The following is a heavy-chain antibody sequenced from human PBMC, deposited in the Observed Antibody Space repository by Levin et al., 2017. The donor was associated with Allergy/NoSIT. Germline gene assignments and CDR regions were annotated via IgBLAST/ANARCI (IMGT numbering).Heavy chain of an antibody. CDR3: AKGGPYSSNPLDF. CDR1: GFTFSSYA. CDR2: ISASGGNT. V-gene: IGHV3-23*01. J-gene: IGHJ4*02. D-gene: IGHD6-13*01. Sequence: LSLTCAASGFTFSSYAVTWVRQAPGKGLEWVSSISASGGNTYYADSVRGRFTISRDNSKNALDLQMNSLRPEDTAVYYCAKGGPYSSNPLDFWGQGTLVTVSS.